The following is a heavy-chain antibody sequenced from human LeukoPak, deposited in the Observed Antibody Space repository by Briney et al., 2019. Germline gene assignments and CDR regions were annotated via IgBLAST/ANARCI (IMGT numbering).Heavy chain of an antibody. V-gene: IGHV3-11*01. D-gene: IGHD6-19*01. CDR3: AKDGSSGWYYYFDY. CDR1: GGSISSYY. CDR2: IRSSDSTT. Sequence: PSETLSLTCTVSGGSISSYYWSWIRQAPGKGLEWVSYIRSSDSTTYYADSVKGRFTISRDNAKNSLYLQMNSLRAEDTAVYYCAKDGSSGWYYYFDYWGQGTLVTVSS. J-gene: IGHJ4*02.